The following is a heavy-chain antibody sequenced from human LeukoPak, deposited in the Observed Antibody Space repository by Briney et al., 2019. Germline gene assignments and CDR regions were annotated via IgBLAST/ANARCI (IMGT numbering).Heavy chain of an antibody. V-gene: IGHV4-38-2*01. Sequence: SETLSLTCAVSGYSISSGYYWGWIRQPPGKGLEWIGSIYHSGSTYYNPSLKSRVTISVDTSKNPFSLKLSSVTAADTAVYYCAREIEWELYYFDYWGQGTLVTVSS. CDR3: AREIEWELYYFDY. CDR2: IYHSGST. CDR1: GYSISSGYY. J-gene: IGHJ4*02. D-gene: IGHD1-26*01.